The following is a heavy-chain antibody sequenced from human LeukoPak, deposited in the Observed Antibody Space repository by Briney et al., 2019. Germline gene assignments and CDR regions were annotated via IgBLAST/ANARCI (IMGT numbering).Heavy chain of an antibody. D-gene: IGHD3-9*01. CDR2: ISAYNGNT. J-gene: IGHJ3*02. CDR3: ASKFADTYDILTGYLDALVAFDI. V-gene: IGHV1-18*01. CDR1: GYTFTSYG. Sequence: GASVKVSCKASGYTFTSYGISWVRQAPGQGLEWMGWISAYNGNTNYAQKLQGRVTMTTDTSTSTAYMELRSLRSDDTAVYYCASKFADTYDILTGYLDALVAFDIWGQGTMVTVSS.